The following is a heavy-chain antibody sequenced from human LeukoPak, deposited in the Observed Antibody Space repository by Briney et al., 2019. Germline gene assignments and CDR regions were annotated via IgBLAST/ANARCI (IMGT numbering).Heavy chain of an antibody. J-gene: IGHJ5*02. CDR3: VRDPSNSGNWFDL. D-gene: IGHD4-11*01. Sequence: GGSLRLSCAASGFNLIDYWMHWVRQAPGKGLVWVSRLGTDGTYTNYADSVTGRFTISRDNAKNTLYLQMDSLRAEDTSFYYCVRDPSNSGNWFDLWGQGTLVTVSS. CDR1: GFNLIDYW. V-gene: IGHV3-74*01. CDR2: LGTDGTYT.